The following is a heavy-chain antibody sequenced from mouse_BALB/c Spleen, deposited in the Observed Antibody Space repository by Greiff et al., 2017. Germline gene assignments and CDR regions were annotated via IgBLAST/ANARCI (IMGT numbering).Heavy chain of an antibody. CDR3: ARSYYYGSSYWYFDV. CDR1: GFTFSSYG. CDR2: INSNGGST. Sequence: EVKLVESGGGLVQPGGSLKLSCAASGFTFSSYGMSWVRQTPDKRLELVATINSNGGSTYYPDSVKGRFTISRDNAKNTLYLQMSSLKSEDTAMYYCARSYYYGSSYWYFDVWGAGTTVTVSS. V-gene: IGHV5-6-3*01. D-gene: IGHD1-1*01. J-gene: IGHJ1*01.